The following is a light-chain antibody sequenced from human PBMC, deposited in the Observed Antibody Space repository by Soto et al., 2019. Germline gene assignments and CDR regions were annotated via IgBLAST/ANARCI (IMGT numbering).Light chain of an antibody. CDR3: TAWDDRLNGYV. CDR2: YDD. V-gene: IGLV1-36*01. J-gene: IGLJ1*01. Sequence: QSVLTQPPSVAEAPRQRVTISCSGSSSNIGNNAVNWYQQLPGKAPKLLIYYDDLLPSGVSDGFSGSKSGTSASLAISGLQSEDEADYYCTAWDDRLNGYVFGTGTKLTVL. CDR1: SSNIGNNA.